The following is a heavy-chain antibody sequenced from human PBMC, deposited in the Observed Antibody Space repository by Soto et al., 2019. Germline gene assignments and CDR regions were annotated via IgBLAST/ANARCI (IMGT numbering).Heavy chain of an antibody. J-gene: IGHJ5*02. CDR2: ISAYNGNT. Sequence: QVQLVQSGAEVKKPGASVKVSCKASGYTFTSYGISWVRQAPGQGLEWMGWISAYNGNTNYAQKXQGRVTMTTDXXTXTXXMELRSLRSDDTAVYYCARDASIAAAGTSFNWFDPWGQGTLVTVSS. D-gene: IGHD6-13*01. V-gene: IGHV1-18*01. CDR1: GYTFTSYG. CDR3: ARDASIAAAGTSFNWFDP.